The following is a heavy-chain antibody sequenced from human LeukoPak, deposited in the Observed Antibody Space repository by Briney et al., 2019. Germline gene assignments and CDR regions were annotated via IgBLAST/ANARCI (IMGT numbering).Heavy chain of an antibody. D-gene: IGHD3-16*02. CDR1: GFTFSKEV. J-gene: IGHJ4*02. V-gene: IGHV3-64*02. CDR2: ITDNGDRT. Sequence: GGSLRLSCAASGFTFSKEVMHWVRQAPGEGLEYVSTITDNGDRTYHADSVKGRFTISRDNSKDTLYLQMGSLRAEDTAVYYCVRDYRATYSFDYWGQGTLVTVSS. CDR3: VRDYRATYSFDY.